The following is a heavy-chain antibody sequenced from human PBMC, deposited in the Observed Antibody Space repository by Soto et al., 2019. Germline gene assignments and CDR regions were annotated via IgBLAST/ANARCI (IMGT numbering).Heavy chain of an antibody. V-gene: IGHV4-34*01. J-gene: IGHJ4*02. D-gene: IGHD5-18*01. Sequence: QVQLQQWGAGLLKPSETLSLTCAVYGGSFSGYYWSWIRQPPGKGLEWIGEINHSGSTNYNPSLTSRVPISVDTSKNQFSLKLSSVTAADTAVYYCASASNKRGYSYGPDYWGQGPLVTVSS. CDR1: GGSFSGYY. CDR3: ASASNKRGYSYGPDY. CDR2: INHSGST.